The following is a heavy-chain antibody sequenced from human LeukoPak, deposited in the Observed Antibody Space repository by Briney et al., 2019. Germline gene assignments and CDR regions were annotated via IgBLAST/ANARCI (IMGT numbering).Heavy chain of an antibody. J-gene: IGHJ6*02. V-gene: IGHV4-34*01. Sequence: PSETLSLTCAVYGGSFSGYYWSWIRQPPGKGLEWIGEINHSGSTNYNPSLKSRVTISVDTSKNQFSLKLSSVTAADTAVYYCAKDYGYYSSYYYGMDVWGQGTTVTVSS. CDR3: AKDYGYYSSYYYGMDV. D-gene: IGHD4-11*01. CDR1: GGSFSGYY. CDR2: INHSGST.